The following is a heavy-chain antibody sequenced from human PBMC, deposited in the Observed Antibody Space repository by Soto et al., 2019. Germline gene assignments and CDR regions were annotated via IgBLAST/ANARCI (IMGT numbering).Heavy chain of an antibody. CDR2: VYYTGST. V-gene: IGHV4-30-4*01. CDR3: VRTARQGAVAPHWFDR. D-gene: IGHD2-21*02. J-gene: IGHJ5*02. Sequence: SETLSLTCTVSGASIRSTDYYWSWIRQAPGKGLEWIGYVYYTGSTYYNPSLMSRLTISVDTSKNQFSLKLTSVTAAATAVYYCVRTARQGAVAPHWFDRWGQGTQVTVSS. CDR1: GASIRSTDYY.